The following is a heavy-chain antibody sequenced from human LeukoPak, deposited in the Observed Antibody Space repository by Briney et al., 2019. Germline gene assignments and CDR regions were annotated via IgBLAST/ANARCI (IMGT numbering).Heavy chain of an antibody. D-gene: IGHD6-19*01. Sequence: SETLSLTCTVSGYSISSGYYWGWIRQPPGKGLDWIGFISYSGNTRYNPSLKSRVKISVDTSKNQFSLKLSSVTAADTAVYYCARRRIAVFRASNYYMDVWGKGTTVTISS. CDR3: ARRRIAVFRASNYYMDV. J-gene: IGHJ6*03. V-gene: IGHV4-38-2*02. CDR1: GYSISSGYY. CDR2: ISYSGNT.